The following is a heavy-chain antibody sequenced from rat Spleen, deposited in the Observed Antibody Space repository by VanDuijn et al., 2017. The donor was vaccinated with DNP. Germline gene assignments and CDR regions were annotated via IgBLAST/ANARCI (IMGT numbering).Heavy chain of an antibody. CDR2: ISSDGGDT. D-gene: IGHD4-3*01. Sequence: EVQLVESGGGLVQPGNSLKLSCAASGFTFSDYGMAWVLQAPTKGLEWVASISSDGGDTYYRDSVKGRFTISRDNAKRTLYLQIESLRSEDTATYYCAKDMWDNSGFYFDYWGQGVMVTVSS. CDR3: AKDMWDNSGFYFDY. V-gene: IGHV5S23*01. J-gene: IGHJ2*01. CDR1: GFTFSDYG.